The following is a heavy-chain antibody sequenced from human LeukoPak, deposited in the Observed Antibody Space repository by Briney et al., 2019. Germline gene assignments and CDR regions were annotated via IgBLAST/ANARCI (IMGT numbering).Heavy chain of an antibody. Sequence: XVPGKGLVWVSHINSDGSWTSYADSVKGRFTISKDNAKNTVYLQMNSLRAEDTAVYYCVSFYETYWGRGTLVTVSS. CDR2: INSDGSWT. D-gene: IGHD2/OR15-2a*01. V-gene: IGHV3-74*01. CDR3: VSFYETY. J-gene: IGHJ4*02.